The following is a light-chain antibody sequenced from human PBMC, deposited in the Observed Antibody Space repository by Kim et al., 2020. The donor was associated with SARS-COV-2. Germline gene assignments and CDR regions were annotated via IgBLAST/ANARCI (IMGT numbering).Light chain of an antibody. CDR1: SGSIDDNY. V-gene: IGLV6-57*04. Sequence: NFTLTQPHSVSESPGKTVTISCTRSSGSIDDNYVQWYQQRPGGVPTTVIYEDDQRPSGVSDRFSGSIDNSSNSASLTISGLRTEDEADYYCQSYNTDNVLFGGGTQLTVL. CDR3: QSYNTDNVL. CDR2: EDD. J-gene: IGLJ2*01.